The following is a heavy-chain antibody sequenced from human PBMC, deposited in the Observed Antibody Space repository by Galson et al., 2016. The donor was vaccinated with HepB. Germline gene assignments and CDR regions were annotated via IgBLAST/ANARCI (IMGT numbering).Heavy chain of an antibody. J-gene: IGHJ6*02. V-gene: IGHV3-9*01. CDR2: ISWNSGSI. CDR3: AKDIVDQGCCSGASCYYYGMDV. D-gene: IGHD2-15*01. Sequence: SLRLSCAASGFTFDDYAMHWVRQAPGKGLEWVSGISWNSGSIGYADSVKGRFTISRDNAKNSLYLQMNSPRAEDTALYYCAKDIVDQGCCSGASCYYYGMDVWGQGTTVTVSS. CDR1: GFTFDDYA.